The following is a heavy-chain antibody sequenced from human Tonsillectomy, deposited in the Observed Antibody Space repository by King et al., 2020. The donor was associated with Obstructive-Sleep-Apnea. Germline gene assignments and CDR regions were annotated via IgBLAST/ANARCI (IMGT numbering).Heavy chain of an antibody. CDR1: GFTFSSYW. V-gene: IGHV3-7*03. CDR2: IKQDGSEK. CDR3: AIDPYYYYGMDV. J-gene: IGHJ6*02. Sequence: VQLVESGGGLVQPGGSLRLSCAASGFTFSSYWMSWVRQAPGKGLEWVANIKQDGSEKYYVDSVKGRFTISRDNAKNSLDLQMNSLRAEDTAGYYCAIDPYYYYGMDVWGQGTTVTVSS.